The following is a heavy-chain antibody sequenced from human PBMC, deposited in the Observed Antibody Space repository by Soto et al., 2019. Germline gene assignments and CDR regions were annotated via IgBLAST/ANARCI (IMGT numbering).Heavy chain of an antibody. V-gene: IGHV4-59*01. CDR1: GGSINSDF. Sequence: SETLSLTCTVSGGSINSDFWTWSRQPPGKGLGWIGYIYYSGSTRYNPSLKSRVIISGDTSKNPLSLRLSSVTTADTAVYYCARGVSQGMDVWGQGTTVTVSS. CDR2: IYYSGST. J-gene: IGHJ6*02. CDR3: ARGVSQGMDV.